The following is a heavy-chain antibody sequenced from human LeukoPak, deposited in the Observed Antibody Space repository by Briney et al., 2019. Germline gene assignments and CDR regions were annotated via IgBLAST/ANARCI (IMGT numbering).Heavy chain of an antibody. D-gene: IGHD3-16*02. CDR3: ARWRSYGWGSCRYRDGDY. CDR1: GYTFTSYG. J-gene: IGHJ4*02. Sequence: GASVKVSCKASGYTFTSYGISWVRQAPGQGLEWMGWISAYNGNTNYAQKLQGRVTMTTDTSTSTAYMELRSLRSDDTAVYYCARWRSYGWGSCRYRDGDYWGQGTLVTVSS. V-gene: IGHV1-18*04. CDR2: ISAYNGNT.